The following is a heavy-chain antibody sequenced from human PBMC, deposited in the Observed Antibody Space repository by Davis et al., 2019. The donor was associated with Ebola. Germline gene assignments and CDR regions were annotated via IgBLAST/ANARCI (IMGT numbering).Heavy chain of an antibody. J-gene: IGHJ6*03. Sequence: GESLKISCAASGFTFDDYGMHWVRQAPGKGLEWVAFIRYDGSNKYYADSVKGRFTISRDNSKNTLYLQMNSLRAEDTAVYYCAKVPSPRYYYMDVWGKGTTVTVSS. CDR1: GFTFDDYG. CDR3: AKVPSPRYYYMDV. V-gene: IGHV3-30*02. CDR2: IRYDGSNK.